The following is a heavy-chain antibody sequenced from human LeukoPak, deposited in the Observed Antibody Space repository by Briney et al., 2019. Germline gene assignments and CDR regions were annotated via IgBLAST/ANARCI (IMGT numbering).Heavy chain of an antibody. J-gene: IGHJ4*02. CDR1: GYTLTELS. CDR2: FDPEDGET. CDR3: ATDIYSSGWYDY. D-gene: IGHD6-19*01. Sequence: ASVKVSCKVSGYTLTELSTHWVRQAPGRGLEWMGGFDPEDGETIYAQKFQGRVTMTEDTSTDTAYMELSSLRSEDTAVYYCATDIYSSGWYDYWGQGTLVTVSS. V-gene: IGHV1-24*01.